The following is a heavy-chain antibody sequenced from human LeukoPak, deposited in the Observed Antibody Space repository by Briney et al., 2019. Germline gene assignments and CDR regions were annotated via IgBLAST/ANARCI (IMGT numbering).Heavy chain of an antibody. CDR1: GGTFSSYA. CDR3: ARLPYGDYDLDAFDI. Sequence: SVKVSCKASGGTFSSYAISWVRQAPGQGLEWMGGIIPIFGTANYAQKFQGRVTITTDESTSTAYMELSSLRSEDTAVYYCARLPYGDYDLDAFDIWGQGTMVTVSS. D-gene: IGHD4-17*01. J-gene: IGHJ3*02. V-gene: IGHV1-69*05. CDR2: IIPIFGTA.